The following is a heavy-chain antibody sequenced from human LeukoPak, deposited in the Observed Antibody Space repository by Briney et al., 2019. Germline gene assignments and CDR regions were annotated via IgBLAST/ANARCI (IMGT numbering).Heavy chain of an antibody. V-gene: IGHV3-48*03. CDR2: ISSSGSTI. J-gene: IGHJ3*02. Sequence: GGSLRLSXAASGFTFSSYEMNWVRQAPGKGLEWVSYISSSGSTIYYADSVKGRFTISRANAQNSMYLQMSSLRAEDTAVYYCARARTNYYYDSSGYYRDAFDIWGQGTMVTVSS. CDR1: GFTFSSYE. CDR3: ARARTNYYYDSSGYYRDAFDI. D-gene: IGHD3-22*01.